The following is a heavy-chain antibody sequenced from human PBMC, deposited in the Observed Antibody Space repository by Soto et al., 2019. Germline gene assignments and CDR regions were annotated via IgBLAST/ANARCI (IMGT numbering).Heavy chain of an antibody. CDR3: ARQIAVAPYYYYGMDV. CDR2: IYPGDSDT. CDR1: GYSFTSYW. J-gene: IGHJ6*02. Sequence: PGESLKISCKGSGYSFTSYWIGWVRQMPGKGLEWMGIIYPGDSDTRYSPSFQGQVTISADKSISTAYLQWSSLKASDTAMYYCARQIAVAPYYYYGMDVWGQGTTVTVSS. D-gene: IGHD6-19*01. V-gene: IGHV5-51*01.